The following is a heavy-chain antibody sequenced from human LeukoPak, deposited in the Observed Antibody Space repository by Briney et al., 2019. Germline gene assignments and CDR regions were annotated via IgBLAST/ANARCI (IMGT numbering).Heavy chain of an antibody. J-gene: IGHJ4*02. CDR1: DFSLTNAW. D-gene: IGHD1-26*01. CDR2: VKSKTDGGTI. V-gene: IGHV3-15*07. Sequence: NTGGSLRLSCAASDFSLTNAWMNWVRQAPGKGLEWVGRVKSKTDGGTIDYAAPVKGRFILSREDSKNTLYLEMNSLKIEDTAVYYCTTKRVGAPAFDSWGQGTLVTVSS. CDR3: TTKRVGAPAFDS.